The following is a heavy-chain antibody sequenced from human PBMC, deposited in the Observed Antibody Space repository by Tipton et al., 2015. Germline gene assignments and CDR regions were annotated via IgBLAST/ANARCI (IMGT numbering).Heavy chain of an antibody. Sequence: TLSLTCTVSVVSITTGDYYWSWIRQPPGKGLEWIGHISYNGSTCCNPSLKSRLTTSIDTSKNQFSLNLTSVTPADTGMYYWARGGGDDYIWGNSRFDSLGQGILVTVSS. D-gene: IGHD3-16*01. CDR2: ISYNGST. V-gene: IGHV4-30-4*01. CDR1: VVSITTGDYY. J-gene: IGHJ5*01. CDR3: ARGGGDDYIWGNSRFDS.